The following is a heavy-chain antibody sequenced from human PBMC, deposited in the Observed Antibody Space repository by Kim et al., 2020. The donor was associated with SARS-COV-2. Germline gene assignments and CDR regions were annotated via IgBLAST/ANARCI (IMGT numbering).Heavy chain of an antibody. Sequence: GGSLRLSCAASGFTFSSYGMYWVRQAPGKGLEWVAVISYDGSNKYYADSVKGRFTISRDNSKNTLFVQMNSLRAEDTAVYYCAKDYSFGVVMRYYYGMDVWGQGTTVTVSS. CDR2: ISYDGSNK. J-gene: IGHJ6*02. CDR3: AKDYSFGVVMRYYYGMDV. CDR1: GFTFSSYG. D-gene: IGHD3-3*01. V-gene: IGHV3-30*18.